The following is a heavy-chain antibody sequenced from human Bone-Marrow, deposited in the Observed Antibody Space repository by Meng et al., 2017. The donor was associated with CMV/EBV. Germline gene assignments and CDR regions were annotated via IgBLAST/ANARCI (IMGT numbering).Heavy chain of an antibody. D-gene: IGHD2-8*02. CDR2: IKSKTDGGTT. J-gene: IGHJ3*02. CDR1: GFTFSNAW. V-gene: IGHV3-15*01. Sequence: GGSLKISCAASGFTFSNAWMSWVRQAPGKGLEWVGRIKSKTDGGTTDYAAPVKGRFTISRDDSKTTLYLQMNSLKTEDTAVYYCTTDSTGDGPVAFDIWGQGTMVTVSS. CDR3: TTDSTGDGPVAFDI.